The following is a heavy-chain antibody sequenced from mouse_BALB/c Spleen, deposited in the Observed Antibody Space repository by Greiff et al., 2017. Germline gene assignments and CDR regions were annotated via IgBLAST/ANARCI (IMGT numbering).Heavy chain of an antibody. V-gene: IGHV5-4*02. J-gene: IGHJ4*01. CDR1: GFTFSDYY. CDR2: ISDGGSYT. Sequence: DVMLVESGGGLVKPGGSLKLSCAASGFTFSDYYMYWVRQTPEKRLEWVATISDGGSYTYYPDSVKGRFTISRDNAKNNLYLQMSSLKSEDTAMYYCARGGYYAMDYWGQGTSVTVSS. CDR3: ARGGYYAMDY.